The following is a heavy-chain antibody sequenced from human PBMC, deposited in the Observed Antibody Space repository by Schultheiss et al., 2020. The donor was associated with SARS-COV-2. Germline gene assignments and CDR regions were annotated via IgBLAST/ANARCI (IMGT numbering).Heavy chain of an antibody. Sequence: SETLSLTCTVSGGSISSYYWSWIRQPAGKGLEWIGRIYTSGSTNYNLSLKSRVTMSVDTSKNQFSLKLSSVTAADTAVYYCARGATTVTTTVFDYWGQGTLVTVSS. CDR1: GGSISSYY. CDR3: ARGATTVTTTVFDY. J-gene: IGHJ4*02. V-gene: IGHV4-4*07. CDR2: IYTSGST. D-gene: IGHD4-17*01.